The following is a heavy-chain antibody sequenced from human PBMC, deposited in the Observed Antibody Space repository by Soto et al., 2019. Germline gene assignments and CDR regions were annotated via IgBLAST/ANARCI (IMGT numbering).Heavy chain of an antibody. CDR1: GFTFSSYA. V-gene: IGHV3-23*01. J-gene: IGHJ4*01. Sequence: EVQLLESGGGLVQPGGSLILSCAASGFTFSSYAMSWVRQAPGKGLEWVSAISGSGGSTYYADSVKGRFTISRDKSKNTMYLKMTSLRAEDTAVYYCAKDLGWLVRGVFDYSGHGTLVTVSS. CDR3: AKDLGWLVRGVFDY. D-gene: IGHD6-19*01. CDR2: ISGSGGST.